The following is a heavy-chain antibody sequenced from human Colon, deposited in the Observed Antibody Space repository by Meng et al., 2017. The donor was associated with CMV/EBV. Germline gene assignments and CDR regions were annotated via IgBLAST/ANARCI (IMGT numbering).Heavy chain of an antibody. V-gene: IGHV3-48*03. J-gene: IGHJ5*02. CDR3: ARDRYCTSTNCFQRAGFDP. D-gene: IGHD2-2*01. CDR1: GWTLSSYE. CDR2: ISSTGSSI. Sequence: SCEASGWTLSSYEMNWVRQAPGKGLAWVSYISSTGSSIYYADSVKGRFTISRDNAKNALYLQMNSLRSDDAAVYYCARDRYCTSTNCFQRAGFDPWGQGTLVTVSS.